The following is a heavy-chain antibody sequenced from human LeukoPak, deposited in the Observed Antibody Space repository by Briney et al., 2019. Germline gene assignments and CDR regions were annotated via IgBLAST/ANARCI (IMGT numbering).Heavy chain of an antibody. D-gene: IGHD3-9*01. Sequence: SETLSLTCAVYGGSFSDYYWSWIRQPPGKGLEWIGYIHYSGDTNYNSSLKNRVTISLDASKNQFSLKLRSVTAADTAVYYCARRTRLRYFDWLPGGFDYWGQGTLVTVSS. CDR3: ARRTRLRYFDWLPGGFDY. V-gene: IGHV4-59*08. CDR1: GGSFSDYY. CDR2: IHYSGDT. J-gene: IGHJ4*02.